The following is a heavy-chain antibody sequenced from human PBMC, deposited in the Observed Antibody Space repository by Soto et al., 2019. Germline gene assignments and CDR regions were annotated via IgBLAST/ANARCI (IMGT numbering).Heavy chain of an antibody. Sequence: ASVKVSCKVSGYTLTELSMDWVRQAPGKGLEWMGGFDPEDGETIYAQKFQGRVTMTEDTSTDTAYMELSSLRSEDTAVYYCATGYYYDSSGYCPFDYWGQGTLVTVSS. CDR3: ATGYYYDSSGYCPFDY. J-gene: IGHJ4*02. CDR2: FDPEDGET. V-gene: IGHV1-24*01. D-gene: IGHD3-22*01. CDR1: GYTLTELS.